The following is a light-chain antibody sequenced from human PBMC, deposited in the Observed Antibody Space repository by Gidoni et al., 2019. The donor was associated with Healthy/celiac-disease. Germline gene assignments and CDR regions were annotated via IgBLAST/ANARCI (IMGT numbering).Light chain of an antibody. CDR1: SSDVGGYNY. Sequence: QSALTQPPSASGSPGQSVTISCTGTSSDVGGYNYVSWYHQHPGKAPKLMIYEVSKRPSGVPDRFSGSKSGNTASLTVSGLQAEDEADYYCSSYAGSNNFPLFGGGTKLTVL. J-gene: IGLJ2*01. V-gene: IGLV2-8*01. CDR3: SSYAGSNNFPL. CDR2: EVS.